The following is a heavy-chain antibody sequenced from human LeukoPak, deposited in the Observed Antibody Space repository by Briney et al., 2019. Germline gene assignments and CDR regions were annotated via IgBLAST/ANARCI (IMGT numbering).Heavy chain of an antibody. Sequence: SETLSLTCAVYGGSLSGYYWSWIRQPPGKGLEWIGEINHSGSTNYNPSLKSRVTISVDTSKNQFSLKLSSVTAADTAVYYCARVVSSGWYPFDYWGQGTLVTVSS. CDR1: GGSLSGYY. V-gene: IGHV4-34*01. D-gene: IGHD6-19*01. J-gene: IGHJ4*02. CDR3: ARVVSSGWYPFDY. CDR2: INHSGST.